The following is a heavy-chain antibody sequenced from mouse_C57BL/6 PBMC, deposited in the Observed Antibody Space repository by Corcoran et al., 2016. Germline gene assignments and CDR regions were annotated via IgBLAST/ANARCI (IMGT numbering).Heavy chain of an antibody. J-gene: IGHJ4*01. Sequence: QVQLQQSGAELARPGASVKLSCKASGYTFTSYGISWVKQRTGQGLEWIGEIYPRSGNTYYNEKFKGKATLTADKSSSTAYMELRSLTSEDSAVYFCARDDYHYYAMDYWGQGTAVTVSS. CDR2: IYPRSGNT. CDR3: ARDDYHYYAMDY. CDR1: GYTFTSYG. V-gene: IGHV1-81*01. D-gene: IGHD2-4*01.